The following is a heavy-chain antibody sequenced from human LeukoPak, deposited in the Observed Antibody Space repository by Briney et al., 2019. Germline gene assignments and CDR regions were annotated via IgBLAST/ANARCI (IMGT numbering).Heavy chain of an antibody. CDR3: ARWGGYGDYLYFDY. Sequence: GGSLRLSCTTSGFTFSSYEMNWVRQAPGKGLEWVSYISSSGSAIFYADSVKGRFTISRDNVKNSLYLQMNSLRAEDTAVYYCARWGGYGDYLYFDYWGQGTLVTVSS. CDR1: GFTFSSYE. CDR2: ISSSGSAI. D-gene: IGHD4-17*01. V-gene: IGHV3-48*03. J-gene: IGHJ4*02.